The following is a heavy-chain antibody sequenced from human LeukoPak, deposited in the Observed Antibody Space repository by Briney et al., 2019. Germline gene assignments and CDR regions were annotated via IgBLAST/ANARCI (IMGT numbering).Heavy chain of an antibody. J-gene: IGHJ6*02. D-gene: IGHD3-10*01. CDR3: ARDLRGDYTGRLYGMDV. Sequence: GGSLRPSWAPSGSTSSSNAIHWVRQAQGKGRDWGPVKWNDGSNKYYADSVKGRFTISRDNSKNTLYLQMNSLRAEDTAVYYCARDLRGDYTGRLYGMDVWGQGTTVTVSS. V-gene: IGHV3-33*01. CDR1: GSTSSSNA. CDR2: KWNDGSNK.